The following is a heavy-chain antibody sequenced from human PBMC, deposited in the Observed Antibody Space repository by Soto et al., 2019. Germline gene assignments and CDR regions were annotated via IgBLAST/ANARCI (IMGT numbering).Heavy chain of an antibody. CDR1: GFTFSSYS. CDR3: ARGPDTAMGDY. V-gene: IGHV3-21*01. CDR2: ISSSSSYI. D-gene: IGHD5-18*01. Sequence: GGSLRLSCAASGFTFSSYSMNWVRQAPGKGLEWVSSISSSSSYIYYADSVKGRFTTSRDNAKNSLYLQMNSLRAEDTAVYYCARGPDTAMGDYWGQGTLVTVSS. J-gene: IGHJ4*02.